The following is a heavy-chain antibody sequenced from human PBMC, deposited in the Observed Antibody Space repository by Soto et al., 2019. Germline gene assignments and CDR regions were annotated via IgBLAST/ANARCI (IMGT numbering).Heavy chain of an antibody. J-gene: IGHJ6*03. D-gene: IGHD6-19*01. V-gene: IGHV3-7*01. CDR3: ATYSGWALPMDV. CDR1: GFALSNYW. CDR2: INNYGGEI. Sequence: EVQLVESGGGLVQPGGSLRLSCVASGFALSNYWMTWVRQTPGEGLQWVASINNYGGEIHYLGSVEGQFTISRENAKKSVFLDMISLRAEDTGVYYCATYSGWALPMDVWGKGTTVTVSS.